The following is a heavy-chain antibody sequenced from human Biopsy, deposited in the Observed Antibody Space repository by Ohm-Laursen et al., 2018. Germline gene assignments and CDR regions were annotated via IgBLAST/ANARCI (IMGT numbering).Heavy chain of an antibody. V-gene: IGHV3-48*03. Sequence: LSLTCAASGFAFNLYEMNWVRQAPGKGMEWISYIYGGGSPVSYADSVKGRFTISRDNAQNSLYLHMNSLRAEDTAVYYCARLNSGTYDAYDLWGQGTMVIVSS. J-gene: IGHJ3*01. CDR3: ARLNSGTYDAYDL. D-gene: IGHD1-26*01. CDR2: IYGGGSPV. CDR1: GFAFNLYE.